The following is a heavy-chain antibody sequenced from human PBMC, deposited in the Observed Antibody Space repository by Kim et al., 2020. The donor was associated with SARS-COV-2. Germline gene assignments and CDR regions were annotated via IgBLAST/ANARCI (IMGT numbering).Heavy chain of an antibody. J-gene: IGHJ6*01. Sequence: GGSLRLSCAASGFTFSSYSMNWVRQAPGKGLEWVSSISSSSYIYYADSVKGRFTVSRDNAKNSLYLQMHSLRAEDTAVYYCARVHTMVRGGDYYHGMDI. CDR2: ISSSSYI. CDR3: ARVHTMVRGGDYYHGMDI. V-gene: IGHV3-21*01. CDR1: GFTFSSYS. D-gene: IGHD3-10*01.